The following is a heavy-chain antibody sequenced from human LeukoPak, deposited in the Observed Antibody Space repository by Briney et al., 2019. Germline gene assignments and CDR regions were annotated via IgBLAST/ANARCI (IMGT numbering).Heavy chain of an antibody. CDR3: ARDAYSSSEVDWFDP. Sequence: SETLSLTCAVYGGSFSSYYWSWIRQPPGKGLEWIGYIYYTGSTNYNPSLKSRVTISVDTSKNQFSLKLSSVTAADMAVYYCARDAYSSSEVDWFDPWGQGTLVTVSS. D-gene: IGHD6-13*01. CDR1: GGSFSSYY. J-gene: IGHJ5*02. V-gene: IGHV4-59*01. CDR2: IYYTGST.